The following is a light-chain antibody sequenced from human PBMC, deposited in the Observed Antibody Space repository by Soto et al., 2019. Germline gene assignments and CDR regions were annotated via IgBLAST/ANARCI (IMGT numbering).Light chain of an antibody. V-gene: IGKV4-1*01. CDR3: QQYYSTPFA. Sequence: DIVMTQSPDSLAVSLGESATINCKSSQSVFYSSNNKNYLAWYQQKPGQPPKLLIYWASTRESWVPDRFSGSGSGTDFTLTISRLQAEDVAVYYCQQYYSTPFAFGGGTTVEIK. J-gene: IGKJ4*01. CDR1: QSVFYSSNNKNY. CDR2: WAS.